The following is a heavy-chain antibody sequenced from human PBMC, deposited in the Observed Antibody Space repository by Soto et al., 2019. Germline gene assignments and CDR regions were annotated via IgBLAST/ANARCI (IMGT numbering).Heavy chain of an antibody. CDR1: GFTFSSYS. V-gene: IGHV3-48*01. CDR2: ISSSSSTI. CDR3: ARGLKSWYSSGWYVGWFDP. J-gene: IGHJ5*02. D-gene: IGHD6-19*01. Sequence: QPGGSLRLSCAASGFTFSSYSMNWVRQAPGKGLEWVSYISSSSSTIYYADSVKGRFTISRDNAKNSLYLQMNSLRAEDTAVYYCARGLKSWYSSGWYVGWFDPWGQGTLVTVAS.